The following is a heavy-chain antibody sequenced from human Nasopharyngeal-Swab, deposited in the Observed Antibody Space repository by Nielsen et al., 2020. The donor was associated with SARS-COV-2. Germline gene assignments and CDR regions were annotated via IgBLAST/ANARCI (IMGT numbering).Heavy chain of an antibody. D-gene: IGHD3-10*01. CDR1: GFTFSSYN. Sequence: GESLKISCAASGFTFSSYNMNWVRQAPGKGLEWVSSISSSSSYIYYADPVKGRFTISRDNAKNSLYLQMNSLRAEDTALYYCAKDMAYYYGMDVWGQGTTVTVSS. CDR2: ISSSSSYI. CDR3: AKDMAYYYGMDV. V-gene: IGHV3-21*04. J-gene: IGHJ6*02.